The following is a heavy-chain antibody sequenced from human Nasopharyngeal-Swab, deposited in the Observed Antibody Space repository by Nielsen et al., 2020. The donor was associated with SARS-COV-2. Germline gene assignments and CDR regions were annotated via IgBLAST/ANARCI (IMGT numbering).Heavy chain of an antibody. Sequence: GGSLRLSCAASVFTFDNYAMSWVRQPPGRGLEWVSYISSSSSTIYYADSVKGRFTISRDNAKNSLYLQMNSLRAEDTAVYYCARRRRYCSGGSCYLTYFDYWGQGTLVTVSS. J-gene: IGHJ4*02. CDR3: ARRRRYCSGGSCYLTYFDY. D-gene: IGHD2-15*01. V-gene: IGHV3-48*01. CDR1: VFTFDNYA. CDR2: ISSSSSTI.